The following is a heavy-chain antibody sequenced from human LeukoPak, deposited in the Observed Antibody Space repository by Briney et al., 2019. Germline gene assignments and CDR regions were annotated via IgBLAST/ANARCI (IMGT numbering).Heavy chain of an antibody. D-gene: IGHD1/OR15-1a*01. J-gene: IGHJ6*03. CDR3: ARGGDWNTNYYYYYYMDV. CDR1: GYTFTSYD. V-gene: IGHV1-8*01. Sequence: ASVKVSCKASGYTFTSYDINWVRQATGQGLEWMGWMNPNSGNTGYAQKFQGRVTMTRNTSISTAYMELSSLRSEDTAVYYCARGGDWNTNYYYYYYMDVWGKGTTVIVSS. CDR2: MNPNSGNT.